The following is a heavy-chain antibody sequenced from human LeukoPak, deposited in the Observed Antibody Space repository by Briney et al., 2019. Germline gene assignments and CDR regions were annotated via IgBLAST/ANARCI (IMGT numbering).Heavy chain of an antibody. J-gene: IGHJ5*02. D-gene: IGHD6-13*01. CDR3: ARDKAAANWFDP. CDR1: GYTFTGYY. Sequence: GASVKVSCKASGYTFTGYYMHWVRQAPGQGLEWMGWINPNSGGTNYAQKFQDRVTMTRDTSISTAYMELSRLRSDDTAVYYCARDKAAANWFDPWGQGTLVTVSS. V-gene: IGHV1-2*02. CDR2: INPNSGGT.